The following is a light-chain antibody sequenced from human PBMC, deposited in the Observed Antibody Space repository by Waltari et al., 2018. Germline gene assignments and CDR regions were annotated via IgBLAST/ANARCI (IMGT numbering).Light chain of an antibody. CDR2: DDS. CDR1: IGGKS. V-gene: IGLV3-21*03. Sequence: SYVLTQPPSVSVAPGKTATITCWGNIGGKSVHWYQRKAGQAPGLVVYDDSDRPPGIPERFSGSTSGSMATLTISGVEAGDEADYFCQVYKRGGDHDYVFGTGTKVTVL. CDR3: QVYKRGGDHDYV. J-gene: IGLJ1*01.